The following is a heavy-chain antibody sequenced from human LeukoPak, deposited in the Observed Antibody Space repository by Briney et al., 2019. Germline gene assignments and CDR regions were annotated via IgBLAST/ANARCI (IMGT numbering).Heavy chain of an antibody. V-gene: IGHV4-59*01. CDR1: GDPFSYFY. CDR3: ARGPYKYDGSGAFDI. J-gene: IGHJ3*02. CDR2: IYNSGST. Sequence: SETLSLTCTVSGDPFSYFYWSWIRQPPGKGLEWIGYIYNSGSTNYNPSLKSRVTISLDTSKNQFSLKLSSVTAADTAVYYCARGPYKYDGSGAFDIWGQGTMVTVSS. D-gene: IGHD3-22*01.